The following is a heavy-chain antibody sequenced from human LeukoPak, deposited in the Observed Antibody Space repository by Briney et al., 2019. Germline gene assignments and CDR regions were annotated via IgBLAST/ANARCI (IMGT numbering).Heavy chain of an antibody. CDR3: AKNQDYYGSGRNFCLDY. J-gene: IGHJ4*02. D-gene: IGHD3-10*01. V-gene: IGHV3-9*01. Sequence: GGSLRLSCAASGFTFDDYAMHWVRQAPGKGLEWVSGISWNSGSIGYADSVKGRFTISRDNAKNTLYLQMNSLRAEDTAVYYCAKNQDYYGSGRNFCLDYWGQGTLVTVSS. CDR1: GFTFDDYA. CDR2: ISWNSGSI.